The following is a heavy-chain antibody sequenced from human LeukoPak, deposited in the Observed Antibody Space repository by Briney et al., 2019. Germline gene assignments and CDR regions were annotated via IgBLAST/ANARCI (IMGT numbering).Heavy chain of an antibody. CDR2: INPKSGGT. V-gene: IGHV1-2*02. CDR1: GYTFTDYF. CDR3: ARASGSYWWFDS. D-gene: IGHD1-26*01. J-gene: IGHJ5*01. Sequence: ASVKVSCKASGYTFTDYFMNWVRQAPGQGLEWMGWINPKSGGTVCAQKFQGRVTMTRDTSSSTAYMELSRLRSDDTAVYYCARASGSYWWFDSWGQGTLVTVSS.